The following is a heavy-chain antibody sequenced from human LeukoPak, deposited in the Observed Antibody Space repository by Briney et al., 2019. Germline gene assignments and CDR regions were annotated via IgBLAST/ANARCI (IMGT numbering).Heavy chain of an antibody. Sequence: PGGSLRLSCAASGFTFSSYAMHWVRQAPGKGLEWVANIKQDGSEKYYVDSVKGRFTISRDNAKNSLYLQMNSLRAEDTAVYYCARTHSPPGIAVAVYFYYGMDVWGQGTTVTVSS. CDR3: ARTHSPPGIAVAVYFYYGMDV. V-gene: IGHV3-7*03. CDR1: GFTFSSYA. J-gene: IGHJ6*02. D-gene: IGHD6-19*01. CDR2: IKQDGSEK.